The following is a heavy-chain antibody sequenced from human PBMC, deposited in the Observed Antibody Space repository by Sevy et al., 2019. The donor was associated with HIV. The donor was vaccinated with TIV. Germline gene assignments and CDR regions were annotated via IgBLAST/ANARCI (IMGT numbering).Heavy chain of an antibody. D-gene: IGHD2-15*01. V-gene: IGHV1-2*02. J-gene: IGHJ3*02. CDR1: GYTFTGYY. CDR3: ARDREYCSGGSCSDAFDI. Sequence: ASVKVACKASGYTFTGYYMHWVRQAPGQGLEWMGWINPNSGGTNYAQKFQGRATMTRDTSISTAYMELSRLRSDDTAVYYCARDREYCSGGSCSDAFDIWGQGTMVTVSS. CDR2: INPNSGGT.